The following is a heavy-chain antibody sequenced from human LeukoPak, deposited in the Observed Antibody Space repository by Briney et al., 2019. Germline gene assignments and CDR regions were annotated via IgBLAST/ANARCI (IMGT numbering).Heavy chain of an antibody. V-gene: IGHV4-59*11. Sequence: SETLSLTCAVSGDSFSSHYWTWIRQSPGTGLEWIGYISHIGRTNYNPSLKSRVTISIDTSKNQFSLELRSVTAAATAVYCCAGDLVTGSKGFDIWGQGRMVSVFS. D-gene: IGHD3-10*01. J-gene: IGHJ3*02. CDR3: AGDLVTGSKGFDI. CDR1: GDSFSSHY. CDR2: ISHIGRT.